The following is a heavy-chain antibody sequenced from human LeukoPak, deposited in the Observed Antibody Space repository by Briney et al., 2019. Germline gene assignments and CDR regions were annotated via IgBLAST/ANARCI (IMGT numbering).Heavy chain of an antibody. CDR2: IYYSGST. Sequence: SETLSLTCTVSGYSISSGYYWGWIRQPPGKGLEWIGYIYYSGSTNYNPSLKSRVTISVDTSKNQFSLKLSSVTAADTAVYYCARMEAVVTPIGYWGQGTLVTVSS. CDR3: ARMEAVVTPIGY. CDR1: GYSISSGYY. D-gene: IGHD4-23*01. V-gene: IGHV4-38-2*02. J-gene: IGHJ4*02.